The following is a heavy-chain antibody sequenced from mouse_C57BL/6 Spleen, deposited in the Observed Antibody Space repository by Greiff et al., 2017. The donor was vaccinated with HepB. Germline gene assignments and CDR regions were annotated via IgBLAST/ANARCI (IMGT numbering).Heavy chain of an antibody. CDR2: IRNKANNHAT. CDR3: TRPPYDYDEGAWFAY. V-gene: IGHV6-6*01. CDR1: GFTFSDAW. D-gene: IGHD2-4*01. J-gene: IGHJ3*01. Sequence: EVKLQESGGGLVQPGGSMKLSCAASGFTFSDAWMDWVRQSPEKGLEWVAEIRNKANNHATYYAESVKGRFTISRDDSKSSVYLQMNSLRAEDTGIYYCTRPPYDYDEGAWFAYWGQGTLVTVSA.